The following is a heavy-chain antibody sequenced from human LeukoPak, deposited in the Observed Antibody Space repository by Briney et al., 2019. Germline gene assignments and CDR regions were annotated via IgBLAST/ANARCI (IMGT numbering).Heavy chain of an antibody. D-gene: IGHD2-21*02. Sequence: GGSLRLSCAASGFTFSSYGMHWVRQAPGKGLEWVAVISYDGSNKYYADSVKGRFTISRDNSKNALYLQMNSLRAEDTAVYYCARPRTAKYYYYMDVWGKGTTVTVSS. J-gene: IGHJ6*03. CDR3: ARPRTAKYYYYMDV. CDR2: ISYDGSNK. CDR1: GFTFSSYG. V-gene: IGHV3-30*03.